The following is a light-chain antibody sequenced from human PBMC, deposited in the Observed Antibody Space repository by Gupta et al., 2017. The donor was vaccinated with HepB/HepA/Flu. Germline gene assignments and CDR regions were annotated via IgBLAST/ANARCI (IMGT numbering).Light chain of an antibody. CDR1: QSVSSY. V-gene: IGKV3-11*01. CDR3: QLRSDWPKT. J-gene: IGKJ2*01. Sequence: EIVLTQSPATLSLSPGERATLSCRASQSVSSYLAWYQQKPGQAPRLLIYDASNRATGIPARFSGSGSVTDFTLTISSLEPEDFAVYYCQLRSDWPKTFGQGTKMEI. CDR2: DAS.